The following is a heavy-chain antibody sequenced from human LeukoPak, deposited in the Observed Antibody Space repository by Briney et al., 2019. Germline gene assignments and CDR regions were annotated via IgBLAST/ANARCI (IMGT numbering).Heavy chain of an antibody. CDR3: VFRPPLGYYDSSGYSYDY. CDR2: INHSGST. CDR1: GGSFSGYY. Sequence: SETLSLTCSVYGGSFSGYYWSWIRQPPGKGLEWIGEINHSGSTNYNPSLKSRVTISVDTSKNQFSLKLSSVTAADTAVYYCVFRPPLGYYDSSGYSYDYWGQGTLVTVSS. D-gene: IGHD3-22*01. V-gene: IGHV4-34*01. J-gene: IGHJ4*02.